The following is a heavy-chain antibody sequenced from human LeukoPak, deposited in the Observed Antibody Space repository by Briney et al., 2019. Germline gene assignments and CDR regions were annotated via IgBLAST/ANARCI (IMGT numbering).Heavy chain of an antibody. V-gene: IGHV1-8*03. CDR2: MNPSSGNT. Sequence: GASVKVSCKASGYTFTSYDINWVRQATGQGLEWMGWMNPSSGNTGYAQKFQGRVTITRNTSISTAYMELSSLRSEDTAVYYCARASVLEWSLYYYYYYMDVWGKGTTVTVSS. D-gene: IGHD3-3*01. CDR3: ARASVLEWSLYYYYYYMDV. J-gene: IGHJ6*03. CDR1: GYTFTSYD.